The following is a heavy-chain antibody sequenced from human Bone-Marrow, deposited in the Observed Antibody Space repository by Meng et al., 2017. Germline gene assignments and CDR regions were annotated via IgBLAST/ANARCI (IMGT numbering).Heavy chain of an antibody. J-gene: IGHJ1*01. CDR3: ARGTRPLLFQH. D-gene: IGHD1-1*01. Sequence: REVGVVLLELAGSLSLTGAAYGGSFGGYYWSWIRQAPGEGLEWIGEINHSGSTNYNPSLKSRVTISVDTSKNQFSLKLSSVTAADTAVYYCARGTRPLLFQHWGQGTLVTVSS. V-gene: IGHV4-34*01. CDR1: GGSFGGYY. CDR2: INHSGST.